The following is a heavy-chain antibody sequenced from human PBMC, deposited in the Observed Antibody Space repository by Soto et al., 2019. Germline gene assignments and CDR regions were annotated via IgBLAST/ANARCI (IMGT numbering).Heavy chain of an antibody. CDR2: ISAYNGNT. J-gene: IGHJ4*02. CDR1: GYAFTSYG. D-gene: IGHD5-18*01. V-gene: IGHV1-18*01. Sequence: ASVKVSCKAAGYAFTSYGISWVRQAPGQGLEWMGWISAYNGNTNYAQKLQGRVTMTTDTSTSTAYMELRSLRSDDTAVYYCARDFDTAMGIRPGDYWGQGTLVTVSS. CDR3: ARDFDTAMGIRPGDY.